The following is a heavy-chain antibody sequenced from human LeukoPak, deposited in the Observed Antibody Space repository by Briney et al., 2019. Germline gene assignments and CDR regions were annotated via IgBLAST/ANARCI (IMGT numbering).Heavy chain of an antibody. V-gene: IGHV3-23*01. CDR3: AKIVTSATAY. Sequence: GGSLRLSCAASGFTFSNYGMSWVRQVPGKGLEWVSAIGGSGGTTYFGDSVKGRFTVSRDNSRNTLYLQMNSLRAEDTAVYYCAKIVTSATAYWGQGTLVTVSS. J-gene: IGHJ4*02. CDR1: GFTFSNYG. CDR2: IGGSGGTT. D-gene: IGHD2-15*01.